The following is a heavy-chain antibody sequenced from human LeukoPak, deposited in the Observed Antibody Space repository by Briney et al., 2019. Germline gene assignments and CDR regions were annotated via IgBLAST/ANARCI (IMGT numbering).Heavy chain of an antibody. Sequence: ASETLSLTCTVSGGSISSSSYYWGWIRQPPGKGLERIGSIYYSGSTYYNPSLKSRVTISVDTSKNQFSVKLSSVTAADTAVYYCARQPAMAPFDYWGQGTLVTVSS. CDR2: IYYSGST. D-gene: IGHD5-18*01. V-gene: IGHV4-39*01. CDR3: ARQPAMAPFDY. CDR1: GGSISSSSYY. J-gene: IGHJ4*02.